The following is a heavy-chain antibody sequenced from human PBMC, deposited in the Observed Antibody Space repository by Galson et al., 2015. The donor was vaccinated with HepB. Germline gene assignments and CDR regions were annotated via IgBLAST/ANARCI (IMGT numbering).Heavy chain of an antibody. Sequence: SLRLSCAASGFTFSSYGMHWVRQAPGKGLEWVAVISYDGSNKYYADSVKGRFTISRDNSKNTLYLQMNSLRAEDTAVYYCAKGGTGVTIDYWGQGTLVTVSS. J-gene: IGHJ4*02. V-gene: IGHV3-30*18. CDR1: GFTFSSYG. CDR2: ISYDGSNK. CDR3: AKGGTGVTIDY. D-gene: IGHD4-17*01.